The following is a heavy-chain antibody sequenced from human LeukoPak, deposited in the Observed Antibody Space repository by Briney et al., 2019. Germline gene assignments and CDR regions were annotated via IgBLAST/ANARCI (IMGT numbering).Heavy chain of an antibody. CDR1: GFTFSSYW. CDR3: AKEELWFGELLSYDAFDI. CDR2: IRYDGSNK. V-gene: IGHV3-30*02. D-gene: IGHD3-10*01. J-gene: IGHJ3*02. Sequence: GGSLRLSCAASGFTFSSYWMSWVRQAPGKGLEWVAFIRYDGSNKYYADSVKGRFTISRDNSKNTLYLQMNSLRAGDTAVYYCAKEELWFGELLSYDAFDIWGQGTMVTSLQ.